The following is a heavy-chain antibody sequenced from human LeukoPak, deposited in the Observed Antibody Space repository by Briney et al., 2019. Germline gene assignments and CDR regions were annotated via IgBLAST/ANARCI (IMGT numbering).Heavy chain of an antibody. Sequence: PGGSLRLSCAASGFTFSRNGMHWVRQAPGKGLEWVAFRRYDGTNKYYADSVKGRFTISRDNSRNTLYLQMQSLRGDDTAVYYCVKGRSLVTSRLDPWGQGTLVTVSS. J-gene: IGHJ5*02. V-gene: IGHV3-30*02. CDR3: VKGRSLVTSRLDP. D-gene: IGHD2-21*02. CDR1: GFTFSRNG. CDR2: RRYDGTNK.